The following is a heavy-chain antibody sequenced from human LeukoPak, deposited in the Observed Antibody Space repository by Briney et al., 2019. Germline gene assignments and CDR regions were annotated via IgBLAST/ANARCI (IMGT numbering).Heavy chain of an antibody. CDR1: GGAISSYY. V-gene: IGHV4-59*01. D-gene: IGHD6-13*01. CDR3: ARAGSSSSPPRDY. J-gene: IGHJ4*02. Sequence: SETLSLTCTVSGGAISSYYWSWIRQPPGKGLEWIGYISYSGSTNYNPSLKSRVTMSVDTSKNQFSLKLSSVTAADTAVYYCARAGSSSSPPRDYWGQGTLVTVSS. CDR2: ISYSGST.